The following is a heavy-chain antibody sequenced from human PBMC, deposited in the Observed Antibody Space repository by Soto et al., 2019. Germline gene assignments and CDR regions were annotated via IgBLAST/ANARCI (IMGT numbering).Heavy chain of an antibody. J-gene: IGHJ3*02. Sequence: SETLSLTCAVYGGSFSGYYWSWIRQPPGKWLEWIGEINHSGSTNYNPSLKSRVTISVDTSKNQFSLKLSSVTAADTAVYYCARHDYGDYDEAFDIWGQGXMVTV. CDR1: GGSFSGYY. CDR2: INHSGST. D-gene: IGHD4-17*01. CDR3: ARHDYGDYDEAFDI. V-gene: IGHV4-34*01.